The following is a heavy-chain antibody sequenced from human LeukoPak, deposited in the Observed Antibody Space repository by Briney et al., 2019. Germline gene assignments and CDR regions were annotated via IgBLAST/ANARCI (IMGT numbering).Heavy chain of an antibody. CDR1: GGSISTYY. J-gene: IGHJ4*02. CDR2: IYYSGST. Sequence: SETLSLTCTVSGGSISTYYWSWIRQPPGKGLEWIGYIYYSGSTNYNPSLKSRVTISVDTSKNQFSLKLSSVTAADTAVYYCARGLWFEELLPFDYWGQGTLVTVSS. CDR3: ARGLWFEELLPFDY. D-gene: IGHD3-10*01. V-gene: IGHV4-59*12.